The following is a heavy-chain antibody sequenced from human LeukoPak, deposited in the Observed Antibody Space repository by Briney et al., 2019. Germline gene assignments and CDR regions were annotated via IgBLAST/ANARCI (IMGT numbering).Heavy chain of an antibody. V-gene: IGHV1-69*06. J-gene: IGHJ4*02. Sequence: GTSVKVSCKASGGTFSSYAISWVRQAPGQGLEWMGGIIPIFGTANYAQKFQGRVTITADKSTSTAYMELSSLRSEDTAVYYCARAERVWTGSVFWEYYFDYWGQGTLVTVSS. CDR3: ARAERVWTGSVFWEYYFDY. CDR2: IIPIFGTA. D-gene: IGHD3-10*01. CDR1: GGTFSSYA.